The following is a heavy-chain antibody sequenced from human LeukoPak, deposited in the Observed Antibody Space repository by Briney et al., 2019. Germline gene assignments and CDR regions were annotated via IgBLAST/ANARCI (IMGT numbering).Heavy chain of an antibody. V-gene: IGHV4-59*01. D-gene: IGHD3-22*01. Sequence: PSETLSLTCTVSGGSISSYYWSWLRQPPGKGLEGIGYIYYSGSTTYNPSLKSRVTISVDTSKNQFSLKLSSVTAADTAVYYCARYYDSSGYSDINDAFDIWGQGTMVTVSS. CDR2: IYYSGST. J-gene: IGHJ3*02. CDR1: GGSISSYY. CDR3: ARYYDSSGYSDINDAFDI.